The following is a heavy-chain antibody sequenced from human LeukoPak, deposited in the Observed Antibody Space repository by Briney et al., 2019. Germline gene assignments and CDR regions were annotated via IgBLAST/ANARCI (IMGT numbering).Heavy chain of an antibody. CDR3: ARDRLQYYDFWSPNDY. J-gene: IGHJ4*02. D-gene: IGHD3-3*01. V-gene: IGHV3-21*01. CDR2: ISSSSSYI. CDR1: GFTFSSYS. Sequence: GGSLRLSCAASGFTFSSYSMNWVRQAPRKGLEWVSSISSSSSYIYYADSVKGRFTISRDNAKNSLYLQMNSLRAEDTAVYYCARDRLQYYDFWSPNDYWGQGTLVTVSS.